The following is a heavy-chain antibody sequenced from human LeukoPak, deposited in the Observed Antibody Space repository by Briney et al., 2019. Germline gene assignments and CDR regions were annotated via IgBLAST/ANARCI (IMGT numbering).Heavy chain of an antibody. CDR3: AKGFKGRVAGPLDY. J-gene: IGHJ4*02. Sequence: PGGSLRLSCAASGFTFSSYAMSWVRQAPGKGLEWVSAISGSGGSTYYADSVKGRFTISRDNSKNTLYLQMNRLRAEDTAVYYCAKGFKGRVAGPLDYWGQGTLVTVSS. D-gene: IGHD6-19*01. CDR1: GFTFSSYA. CDR2: ISGSGGST. V-gene: IGHV3-23*01.